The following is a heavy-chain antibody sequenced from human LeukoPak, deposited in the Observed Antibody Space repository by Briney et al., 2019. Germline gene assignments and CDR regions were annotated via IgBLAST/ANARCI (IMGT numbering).Heavy chain of an antibody. CDR3: AMVLYQSGRPGP. J-gene: IGHJ5*02. CDR1: GVSLNNYY. Sequence: PSETLSHTCAVYGVSLNNYYWSWIRQSPGKGLEWIGEAILGGGTNYNPSLKSRVSISIDTSRNQISLTVSSVTAADTAVYYCAMVLYQSGRPGPWAQGTLVTVSS. D-gene: IGHD2-2*01. CDR2: AILGGGT. V-gene: IGHV4-34*12.